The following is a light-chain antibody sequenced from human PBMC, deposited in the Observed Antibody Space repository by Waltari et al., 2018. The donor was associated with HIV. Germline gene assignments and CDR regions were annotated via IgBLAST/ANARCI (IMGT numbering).Light chain of an antibody. J-gene: IGLJ2*01. V-gene: IGLV2-23*02. CDR2: EVT. Sequence: QSALTQPASVSGSPGQSITISCTGTSSYVGSYNLFSWYQQHPGKAPVLLIYEVTKRPSGVSNRFSGSKSGNTASLTISGLQAEDEADYYCCSYAGSNTYVVFGGGTKLTVL. CDR1: SSYVGSYNL. CDR3: CSYAGSNTYVV.